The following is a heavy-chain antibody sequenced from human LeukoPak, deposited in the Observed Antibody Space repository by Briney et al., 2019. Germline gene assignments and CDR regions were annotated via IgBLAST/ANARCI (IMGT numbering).Heavy chain of an antibody. Sequence: PSETLSLTCAVYGGSFSGYYWSWIRQPPGKGLEWIGEINHSGSTNYNPSLKSRVTISVDTSKNQFSLKLSSVTAAHTAVYYCARGGGDYYDSSGYYYVNFDYWGQGTLVTVSS. CDR3: ARGGGDYYDSSGYYYVNFDY. D-gene: IGHD3-22*01. CDR1: GGSFSGYY. V-gene: IGHV4-34*01. CDR2: INHSGST. J-gene: IGHJ4*02.